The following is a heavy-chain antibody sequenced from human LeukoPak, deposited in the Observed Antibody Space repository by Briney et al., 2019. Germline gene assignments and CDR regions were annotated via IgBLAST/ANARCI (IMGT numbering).Heavy chain of an antibody. CDR1: GGSISSGDDY. J-gene: IGHJ4*02. CDR3: ARYDAKSTVGVVDY. V-gene: IGHV4-30-4*01. CDR2: IHYSGTT. Sequence: SQTLSLTCTVSGGSISSGDDYWTWIRQPPGKGLEWIGYIHYSGTTYYNLSLKSRLIISIDTSEKQFSLNLNSVTAADTAVYYCARYDAKSTVGVVDYWGQGTLVTVSS. D-gene: IGHD3-16*01.